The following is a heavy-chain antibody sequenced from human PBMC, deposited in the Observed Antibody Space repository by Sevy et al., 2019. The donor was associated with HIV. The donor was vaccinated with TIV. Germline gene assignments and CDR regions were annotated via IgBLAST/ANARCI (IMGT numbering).Heavy chain of an antibody. CDR2: IIPIFGTA. D-gene: IGHD2-15*01. V-gene: IGHV1-69*13. CDR1: GGTFSSYA. J-gene: IGHJ5*02. Sequence: ASVKVSCKASGGTFSSYAISWVRQAPGQGLEWMGGIIPIFGTANYAQKFQGRVTITADESTSTAYMGLSSLGSEDTAVYYCARDRVSVSSVVVVAATSYNWFDPWGQGTLVTVSS. CDR3: ARDRVSVSSVVVVAATSYNWFDP.